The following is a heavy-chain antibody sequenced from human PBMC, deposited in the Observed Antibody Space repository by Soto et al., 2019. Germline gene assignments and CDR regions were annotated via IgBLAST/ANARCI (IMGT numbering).Heavy chain of an antibody. J-gene: IGHJ4*02. CDR2: ISGSGVST. CDR1: GVSFSSYA. V-gene: IGHV3-23*01. D-gene: IGHD6-13*01. Sequence: SGGSLRLSCAASGVSFSSYAMSWVRQAPGKGLEWVSAISGSGVSTYYADSVKGRFTISRDNSKNTLYLQMNSLRAEDTAVYYCAKDHSIAAAGIYFWGPGTLVTVSS. CDR3: AKDHSIAAAGIYF.